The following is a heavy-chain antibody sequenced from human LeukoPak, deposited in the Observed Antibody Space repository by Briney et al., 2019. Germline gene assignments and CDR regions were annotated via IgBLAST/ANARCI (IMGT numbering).Heavy chain of an antibody. Sequence: GGSLRLSCAASGFTFSSYGMHWVRQAPGKGLEWVANIKQDGSEKYHVDSVKGRFTISRDNAKSSLYLQMNSLRAEDTAVYYCARGGGDFWSAYYSGYYFDYWGQGTLVTVSS. J-gene: IGHJ4*02. D-gene: IGHD3-3*01. V-gene: IGHV3-7*01. CDR1: GFTFSSYG. CDR2: IKQDGSEK. CDR3: ARGGGDFWSAYYSGYYFDY.